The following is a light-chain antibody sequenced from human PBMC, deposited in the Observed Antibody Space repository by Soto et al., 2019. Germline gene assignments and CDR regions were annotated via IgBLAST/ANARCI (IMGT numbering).Light chain of an antibody. Sequence: IVLTQAPATLSLSPVERATLSFMASQSVSSYLAWYQQKPGRAPTLLIYDASTRATGIPARFSGSGSGTDFTLTISSLEPEDFAVYYCQQRSNWFLTFGGGTKVDIK. J-gene: IGKJ4*01. CDR2: DAS. V-gene: IGKV3-11*01. CDR3: QQRSNWFLT. CDR1: QSVSSY.